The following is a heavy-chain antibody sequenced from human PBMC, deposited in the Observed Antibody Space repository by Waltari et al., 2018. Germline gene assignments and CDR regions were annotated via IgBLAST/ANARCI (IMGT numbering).Heavy chain of an antibody. D-gene: IGHD6-6*01. CDR2: IDYSGST. CDR1: EPIFSGYA. Sequence: QGQLVESGGGVVQPGRSLRLSCAASEPIFSGYAMNWVRLAPGKGLEGIGSIDYSGSTYYTPSLKSRVSISVDTSKNQFSLKLSSVTAADTAVYYCARHSSSARPNFDYWGQGALVTVSS. CDR3: ARHSSSARPNFDY. V-gene: IGHV4-38-2*01. J-gene: IGHJ4*02.